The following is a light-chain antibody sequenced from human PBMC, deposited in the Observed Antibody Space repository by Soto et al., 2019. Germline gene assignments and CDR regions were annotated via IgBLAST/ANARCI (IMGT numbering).Light chain of an antibody. Sequence: QSVLTQPASVSGSPGQLITISCTGTSRDIGNYNYVSWYQHHPGKAPKLMIYEVTSRPSGVSDRFSGSKSGMTASLTISGLQPEDEADYFCASYRNANTLVVFGTGTKVTVL. CDR3: ASYRNANTLVV. V-gene: IGLV2-14*01. CDR1: SRDIGNYNY. J-gene: IGLJ1*01. CDR2: EVT.